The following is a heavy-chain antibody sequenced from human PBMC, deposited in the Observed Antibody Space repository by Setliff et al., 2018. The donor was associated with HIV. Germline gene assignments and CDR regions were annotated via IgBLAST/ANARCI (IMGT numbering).Heavy chain of an antibody. J-gene: IGHJ4*02. Sequence: SETLSLTCTVSGGSITRTPYYWGWIRQPPGKGLEWIGSIYHTGITYDNPSLKSRVTISVDTSKNQISLRLSSVTAADTGLYYCARRLGATVFYYFDYWGQGTLVTVSS. CDR2: IYHTGIT. CDR1: GGSITRTPYY. V-gene: IGHV4-39*01. CDR3: ARRLGATVFYYFDY. D-gene: IGHD3-16*01.